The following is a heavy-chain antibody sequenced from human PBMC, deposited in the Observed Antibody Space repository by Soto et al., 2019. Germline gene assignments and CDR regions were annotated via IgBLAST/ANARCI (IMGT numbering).Heavy chain of an antibody. J-gene: IGHJ4*02. D-gene: IGHD3-10*01. V-gene: IGHV3-30*03. CDR2: ISYDGSNK. CDR1: GFTFSSYG. Sequence: GGSLRHSCTASGFTFSSYGMHWVRQAPGKGRELVAVISYDGSNKYYADSVKGRFTISRDNSKNTLYLQMNSLRSDDSAVYYCARRRDGSNYYFDYWGQGTRVTVSS. CDR3: ARRRDGSNYYFDY.